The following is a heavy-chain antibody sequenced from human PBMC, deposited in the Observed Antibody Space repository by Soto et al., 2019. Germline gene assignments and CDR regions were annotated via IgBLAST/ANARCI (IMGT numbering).Heavy chain of an antibody. CDR2: IYSGGST. J-gene: IGHJ4*02. D-gene: IGHD3-10*01. CDR1: GFTVSSNY. CDR3: VITMVRGVIFGFDY. Sequence: GGSLRLSCAASGFTVSSNYMSWVRQAPGKGLEWVSVIYSGGSTYYADSVKGRFTISRDNSKNTLYLQMNSLRAEDTAVYYCVITMVRGVIFGFDYWGQGTLVTVSS. V-gene: IGHV3-53*01.